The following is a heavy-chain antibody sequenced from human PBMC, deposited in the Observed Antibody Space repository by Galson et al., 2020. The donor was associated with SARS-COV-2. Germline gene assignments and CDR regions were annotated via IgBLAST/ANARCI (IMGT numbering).Heavy chain of an antibody. CDR1: GSSISSSSYY. CDR2: IYYSGST. V-gene: IGHV4-39*07. D-gene: IGHD4-17*01. Sequence: SETLSLTCTVSGSSISSSSYYWGWIRQPPGKGLEWIGSIYYSGSTYYNPSLKSRVTISVDTSKNQFSLKLSSVTAADTAVYYCARGGYDYALDWGQGTLVTVSS. CDR3: ARGGYDYALD. J-gene: IGHJ4*02.